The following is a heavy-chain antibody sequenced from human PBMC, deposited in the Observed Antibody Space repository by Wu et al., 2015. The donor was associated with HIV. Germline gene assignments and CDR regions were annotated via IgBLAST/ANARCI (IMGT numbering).Heavy chain of an antibody. V-gene: IGHV1-2*02. CDR3: ARDFPSYSSSLGNWFDP. D-gene: IGHD6-13*01. CDR2: INPNSGGT. CDR1: GYTFTGYY. J-gene: IGHJ5*02. Sequence: QVQLVQSGAEVKKPGASVKVSCKASGYTFTGYYMHWVRQAPGQGLEWMGWINPNSGGTNYAQKFQGRVTMTRDTSISTAYMELSRLRSDDTAVYYCARDFPSYSSSLGNWFDPWGQGTLVTVSS.